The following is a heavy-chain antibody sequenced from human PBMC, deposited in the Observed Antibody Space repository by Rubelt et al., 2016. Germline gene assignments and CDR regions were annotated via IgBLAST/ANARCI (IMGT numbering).Heavy chain of an antibody. V-gene: IGHV3-21*04. Sequence: GLEWVSSISSSSSYIYYADSVKGRFTISRDNAKNSLYLQMNSLRAEDTAVYYCARGERRDGYNGYYFDYWGQGTLVTVSS. CDR2: ISSSSSYI. J-gene: IGHJ4*02. CDR3: ARGERRDGYNGYYFDY. D-gene: IGHD5-24*01.